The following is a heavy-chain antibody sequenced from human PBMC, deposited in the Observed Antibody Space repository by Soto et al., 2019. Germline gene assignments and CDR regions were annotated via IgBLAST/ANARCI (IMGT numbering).Heavy chain of an antibody. CDR1: GGSISSYY. D-gene: IGHD2-2*01. CDR2: IYYSGST. J-gene: IGHJ5*02. CDR3: ARQIKDIVVVPAAIWFDP. V-gene: IGHV4-59*08. Sequence: QVQLQESGPGLVKPSETLSLTCTVSGGSISSYYWSWIRQPPGKGLEWIGYIYYSGSTNYNPSLKRRVTISVDTSKNQFSLKLSSVTAADTAVYYCARQIKDIVVVPAAIWFDPWGQGTLVTVSS.